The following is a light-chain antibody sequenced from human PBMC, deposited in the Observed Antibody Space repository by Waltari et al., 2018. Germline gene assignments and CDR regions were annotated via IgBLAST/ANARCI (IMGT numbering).Light chain of an antibody. J-gene: IGKJ4*01. Sequence: DIQMPQSPSSVSASVGDRVTLTCRASQGISTWLAWFQQKPGKAPRLLIFAASSLQSGVPSRFSGSGSGTDFTLTISSLQPEDVATYYCQQANNFPITFGGGTKVEIK. CDR1: QGISTW. CDR3: QQANNFPIT. CDR2: AAS. V-gene: IGKV1-12*01.